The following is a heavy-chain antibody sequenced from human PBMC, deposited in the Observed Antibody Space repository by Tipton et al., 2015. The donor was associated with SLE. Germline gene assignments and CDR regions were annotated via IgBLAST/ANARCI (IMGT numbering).Heavy chain of an antibody. V-gene: IGHV3-21*01. CDR3: ARDLLGATTIYYYYGMDV. CDR2: ISSSSSYI. CDR1: GFTFSSYS. J-gene: IGHJ6*02. Sequence: GSLRLSCAASGFTFSSYSMNWVRQAPGKGLEWVSSISSSSSYIYYADSVKGRFTISRDNAKNSLYLQMNSLRAEDTAVYYCARDLLGATTIYYYYGMDVWGQGTTVTVSS. D-gene: IGHD1-26*01.